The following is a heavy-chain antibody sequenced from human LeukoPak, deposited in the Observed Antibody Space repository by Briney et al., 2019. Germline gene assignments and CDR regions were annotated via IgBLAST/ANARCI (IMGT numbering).Heavy chain of an antibody. J-gene: IGHJ4*02. V-gene: IGHV1-2*04. CDR1: GYTFTGYY. CDR2: INPNSGGT. D-gene: IGHD4-17*01. Sequence: ASVKVSCKASGYTFTGYYMHWVRQAPGQGLEWMGWINPNSGGTNYAQKFQGWVTMTRDTSISTAYMELSRLRSDDTAVYYCARDRGSYGDSPTLGYWGQGTLVTVSS. CDR3: ARDRGSYGDSPTLGY.